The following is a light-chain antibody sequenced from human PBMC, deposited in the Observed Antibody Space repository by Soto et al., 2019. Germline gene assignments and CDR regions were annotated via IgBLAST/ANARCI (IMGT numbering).Light chain of an antibody. CDR1: QSVSNY. V-gene: IGKV3-11*01. J-gene: IGKJ5*01. Sequence: EIVLTQSPATLSLSPGERATVSCRSSQSVSNYLGWYQQKAGQAPRLLIYDASNRATGIPARFSGSGSGTDFTLTISSLEPGDFAVYYCQHGGTFGQGTRLEIK. CDR3: QHGGT. CDR2: DAS.